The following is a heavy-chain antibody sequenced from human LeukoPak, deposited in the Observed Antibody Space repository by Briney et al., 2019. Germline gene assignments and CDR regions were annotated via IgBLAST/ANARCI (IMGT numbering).Heavy chain of an antibody. CDR1: GFTFSSYG. CDR2: IWYDGSNK. J-gene: IGHJ5*02. CDR3: ARQEYCSGGSCYTWFDP. D-gene: IGHD2-15*01. V-gene: IGHV3-33*01. Sequence: GALRLSCAASGFTFSSYGMHWVRQAPGKGLEWVAVIWYDGSNKYHADSVKGRFTISRDNSKNTLYLQMNSLRAEDTAVYYCARQEYCSGGSCYTWFDPWGQGTLVIVSS.